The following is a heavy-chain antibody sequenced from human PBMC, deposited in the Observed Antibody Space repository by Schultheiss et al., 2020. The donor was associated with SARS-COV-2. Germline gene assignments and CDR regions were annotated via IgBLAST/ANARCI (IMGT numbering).Heavy chain of an antibody. CDR1: GFTFSSYE. CDR3: ASLAATTTL. V-gene: IGHV3-48*03. CDR2: ISSSGDTI. J-gene: IGHJ4*02. D-gene: IGHD4-17*01. Sequence: GGSLRLSCAASGFTFSSYEMNWVRQAPGKGLEWVSYISSSGDTIYYADSVKGRFTISRDNAKNSLYLQMSSLRAEDTAVYYCASLAATTTLWGQGTLVTVSS.